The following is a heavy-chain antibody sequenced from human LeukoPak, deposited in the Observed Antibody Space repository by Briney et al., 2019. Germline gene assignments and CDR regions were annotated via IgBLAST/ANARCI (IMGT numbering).Heavy chain of an antibody. CDR2: VIPHSGIA. CDR3: ATPRMEYYGSGIHYSYYYLDV. V-gene: IGHV1-69*13. D-gene: IGHD3-10*01. Sequence: SEKASCKASGGAFTRAAVSWVRQAPGQGLEWMGGVIPHSGIADYAQKFQGRVTLTADASTSTAYVELNSLTSEDTAVYYCATPRMEYYGSGIHYSYYYLDVWGSGTAVTVSS. CDR1: GGAFTRAA. J-gene: IGHJ6*03.